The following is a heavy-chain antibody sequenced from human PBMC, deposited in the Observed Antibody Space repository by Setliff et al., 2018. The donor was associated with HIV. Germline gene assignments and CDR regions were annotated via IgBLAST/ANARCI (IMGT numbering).Heavy chain of an antibody. CDR1: GLTFSSYS. V-gene: IGHV3-21*01. J-gene: IGHJ4*02. D-gene: IGHD1-26*01. Sequence: GGSLRLSCAVSGLTFSSYSMNWVRQAPGKGLEWVSSISSSSDYIYYADSVEGRFIISRDNAKNSLYLQMNSLRAEDTAVYYCAREWESRAADYWGQGTLVTVSS. CDR2: ISSSSDYI. CDR3: AREWESRAADY.